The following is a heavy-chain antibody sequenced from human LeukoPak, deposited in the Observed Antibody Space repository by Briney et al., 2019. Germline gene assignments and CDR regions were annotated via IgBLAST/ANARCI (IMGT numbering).Heavy chain of an antibody. V-gene: IGHV1-2*02. D-gene: IGHD5-24*01. CDR1: GYTFTGYY. J-gene: IGHJ4*02. Sequence: GASVKVSCKASGYTFTGYYIHWVRQAPGQGPEWMGWINPNSDGTNYAQKFQGRVTMTRDTSISTAYMELSRLISDDTAVYYCARDRRRDGYNSFDYWAQGTLVTVSS. CDR2: INPNSDGT. CDR3: ARDRRRDGYNSFDY.